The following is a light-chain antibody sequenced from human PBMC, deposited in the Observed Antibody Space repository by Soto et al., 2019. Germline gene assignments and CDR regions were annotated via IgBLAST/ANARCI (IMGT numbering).Light chain of an antibody. V-gene: IGLV2-23*02. CDR1: SSDVGPYNL. CDR2: EVT. CDR3: CSYAGPNTFV. Sequence: QSALTQSASVSGSPGQSITISCTGTSSDVGPYNLVSWYQQHPGKAPKLIIYEVTERPSGVSNRFSGSKSGNTASLTISGLQADDEADYYFCSYAGPNTFVFGLGTKVTVL. J-gene: IGLJ1*01.